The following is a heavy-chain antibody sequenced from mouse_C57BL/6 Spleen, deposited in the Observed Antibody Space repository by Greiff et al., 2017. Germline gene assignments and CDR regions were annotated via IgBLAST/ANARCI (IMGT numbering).Heavy chain of an antibody. D-gene: IGHD1-1*01. CDR1: GYTFTSYW. CDR3: ARYYGSTNFDY. CDR2: IAPSDSET. V-gene: IGHV1-52*01. Sequence: QVQLQQPGAELVRPGSSVKLSCQASGYTFTSYWLHWVKQRPIQGLEWIGNIAPSDSETHYNQKFKDKATLTVDKSSSTAYMQLSSLASEDSAVYYCARYYGSTNFDYWGQGTTLTVSA. J-gene: IGHJ2*01.